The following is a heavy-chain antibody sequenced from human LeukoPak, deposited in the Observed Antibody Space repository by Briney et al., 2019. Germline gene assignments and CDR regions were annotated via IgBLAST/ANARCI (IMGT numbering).Heavy chain of an antibody. Sequence: ASVKVSCKASGYTFTSYGISWVRQAPGQGLEWMGWISAYNGNTNYAQKLQGRVTMTTDTSTITAYMELRSLRSDDTAVYYCAREGQVLRYLGHFDYWGQGTLVTVSS. CDR1: GYTFTSYG. CDR2: ISAYNGNT. V-gene: IGHV1-18*01. CDR3: AREGQVLRYLGHFDY. D-gene: IGHD3-9*01. J-gene: IGHJ4*02.